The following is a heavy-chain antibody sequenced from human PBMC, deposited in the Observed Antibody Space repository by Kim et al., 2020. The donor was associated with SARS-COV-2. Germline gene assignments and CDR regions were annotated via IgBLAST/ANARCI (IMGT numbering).Heavy chain of an antibody. CDR3: ARGGSGSGWRAAIDY. Sequence: GGSLRLSCAASGFTFSSYSMNWVRQAPGKGLEWVSSISSSSSSIYYADSVKGRFTISRDNAKNSLYLQMNSLRAEDTAVYYCARGGSGSGWRAAIDYWGQGTLVTVSS. V-gene: IGHV3-21*01. J-gene: IGHJ4*02. CDR1: GFTFSSYS. CDR2: ISSSSSSI. D-gene: IGHD6-19*01.